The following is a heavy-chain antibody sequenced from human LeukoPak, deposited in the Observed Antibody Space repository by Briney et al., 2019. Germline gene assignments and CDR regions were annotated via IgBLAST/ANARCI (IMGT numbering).Heavy chain of an antibody. D-gene: IGHD1-26*01. CDR3: ARGGGWELLFHYYYMDV. J-gene: IGHJ6*03. Sequence: GGSLRLSCAASGFTFSSYSMNWVRQAPGKGLEWASSISSSSGYTYSAAPVKGRFTISRDNAKNSLYLQMLSLRAEDAAVYYCARGGGWELLFHYYYMDVWGKGTTVTVSS. CDR2: ISSSSGYT. V-gene: IGHV3-21*01. CDR1: GFTFSSYS.